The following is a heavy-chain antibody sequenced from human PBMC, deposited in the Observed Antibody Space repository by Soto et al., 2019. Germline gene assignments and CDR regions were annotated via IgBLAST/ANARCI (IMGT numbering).Heavy chain of an antibody. D-gene: IGHD3-3*01. J-gene: IGHJ5*02. Sequence: SETLSLTCAVYGGAFVGYYCIFIRHPPLKWLEWIGEINHSGSTNYNPSLRSRVTISVDTSKNQFSLKLSSVTAADTAVYYCARGVQYYDFWSGYYPRAPYWFDPWGQGTLVTVSS. V-gene: IGHV4-34*01. CDR1: GGAFVGYY. CDR3: ARGVQYYDFWSGYYPRAPYWFDP. CDR2: INHSGST.